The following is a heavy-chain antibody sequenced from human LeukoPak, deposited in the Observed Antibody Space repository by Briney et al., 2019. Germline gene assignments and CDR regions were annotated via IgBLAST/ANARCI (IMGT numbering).Heavy chain of an antibody. CDR1: GYTFTSYG. D-gene: IGHD3-22*01. CDR2: ISAYNGNT. Sequence: ASVKVSCKASGYTFTSYGISWVRQAPGQGLEWMGWISAYNGNTNYAQKLQGRVTMTTDTSTSTAYMELRSLRSDDTAVYYCAWGYYYDSSGYYGLDYWGPGTLVTVSS. CDR3: AWGYYYDSSGYYGLDY. J-gene: IGHJ4*02. V-gene: IGHV1-18*01.